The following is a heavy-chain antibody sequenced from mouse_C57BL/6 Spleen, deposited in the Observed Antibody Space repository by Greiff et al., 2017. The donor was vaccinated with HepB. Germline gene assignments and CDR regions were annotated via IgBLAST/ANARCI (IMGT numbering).Heavy chain of an antibody. J-gene: IGHJ2*01. CDR3: ARTYYSNPYYFGD. Sequence: QVQLQQSGAELVKPGASVKISCKASGYAFSSYWMNWVKQRPGRGLEWIGQIYPGDGDTNYNGKFKGKATLTADKSSSTAYMQLSSLTSEDSAVYFCARTYYSNPYYFGDWGQGTTLTVSS. V-gene: IGHV1-80*01. D-gene: IGHD2-5*01. CDR1: GYAFSSYW. CDR2: IYPGDGDT.